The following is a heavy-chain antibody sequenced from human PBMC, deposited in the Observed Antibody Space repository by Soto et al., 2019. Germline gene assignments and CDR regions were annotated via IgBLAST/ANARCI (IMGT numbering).Heavy chain of an antibody. D-gene: IGHD3-3*01. CDR1: GYSFTAYG. Sequence: ASVKVSCKTSGYSFTAYGISWVRQAPGQGLEWMGWISCYNGKTKYAQKVQGRVTMTTDTSTSTAYMEVRSLRSDDTAIYYCARDAPPPELRFLEWHNYDYNGMDVWGQGTTVTVSS. CDR2: ISCYNGKT. J-gene: IGHJ6*02. CDR3: ARDAPPPELRFLEWHNYDYNGMDV. V-gene: IGHV1-18*01.